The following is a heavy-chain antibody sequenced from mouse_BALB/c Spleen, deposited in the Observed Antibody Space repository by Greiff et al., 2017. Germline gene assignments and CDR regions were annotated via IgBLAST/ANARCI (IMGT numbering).Heavy chain of an antibody. CDR2: IYPSDSYT. D-gene: IGHD1-1*01. CDR3: TREDFYYGSSGAMDY. CDR1: GYTFTSYW. V-gene: IGHV1-69*02. Sequence: QVQLQQPGAELVRPGASVKLSCKASGYTFTSYWINWVKQRPGQGLEWIGNIYPSDSYTNYNQKFKDKATLTVDKSSSTAYMQLSSPTSEDSAVYYCTREDFYYGSSGAMDYWGQGTSVTVSS. J-gene: IGHJ4*01.